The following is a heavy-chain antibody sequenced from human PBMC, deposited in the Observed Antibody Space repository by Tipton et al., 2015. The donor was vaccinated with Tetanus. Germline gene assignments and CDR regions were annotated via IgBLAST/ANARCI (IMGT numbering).Heavy chain of an antibody. CDR1: GYSFSTHC. Sequence: QLVQSGAEVKKPGESLKMSCKASGYSFSTHCISWVRQMPGKGLEWMGIIYPDDSDTRYSPSFQGQVTISADKSIGTAYLQWNSLKASDTAMYYCVRTGSGSFTAGPQDWGQGTLVTVSS. J-gene: IGHJ1*01. V-gene: IGHV5-51*01. CDR2: IYPDDSDT. CDR3: VRTGSGSFTAGPQD. D-gene: IGHD1-26*01.